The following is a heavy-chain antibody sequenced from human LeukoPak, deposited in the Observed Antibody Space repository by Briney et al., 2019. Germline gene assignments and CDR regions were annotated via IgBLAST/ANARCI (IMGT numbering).Heavy chain of an antibody. V-gene: IGHV1-18*01. CDR1: GYTFTSYG. Sequence: ASVKVSCKASGYTFTSYGISWVRQAPGQGLEWMGWISAYNGNTNYAQKLQGRVTMTTDTSTSTAYMELRSLRSDDTAVYYCARQIQDTAMVPSDYWGQGTLVTVSS. J-gene: IGHJ4*02. CDR2: ISAYNGNT. CDR3: ARQIQDTAMVPSDY. D-gene: IGHD5-18*01.